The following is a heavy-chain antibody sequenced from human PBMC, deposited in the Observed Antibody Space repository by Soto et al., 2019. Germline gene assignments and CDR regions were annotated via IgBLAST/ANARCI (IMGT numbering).Heavy chain of an antibody. CDR2: INGSGST. V-gene: IGHV4-34*01. Sequence: SESLTLTCAASGCSFSGYYLSWIRQPPGKGLEWVGEINGSGSTTYNPSPESRGTISVDTSTNQFSLKLSSVPAADTPVYYCWRGRLHGDYSGNAFLPSPTIWFDPWGQGTLVTVSS. J-gene: IGHJ5*02. CDR1: GCSFSGYY. CDR3: WRGRLHGDYSGNAFLPSPTIWFDP. D-gene: IGHD5-12*01.